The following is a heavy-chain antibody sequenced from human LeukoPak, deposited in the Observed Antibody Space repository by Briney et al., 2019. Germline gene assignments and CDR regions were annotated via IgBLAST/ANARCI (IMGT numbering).Heavy chain of an antibody. V-gene: IGHV4-59*01. CDR3: TRGSIAYYYMDV. CDR1: GGSISNYY. J-gene: IGHJ6*03. Sequence: SETLSLTCTVSGGSISNYYWTWIRQPPGKGLEWIGFISYSGNTNYNPSLKSRVTISLDTSKNQFSLKLSSVTAADTAVYYCTRGSIAYYYMDVWGKGTTVTVSS. CDR2: ISYSGNT. D-gene: IGHD3-22*01.